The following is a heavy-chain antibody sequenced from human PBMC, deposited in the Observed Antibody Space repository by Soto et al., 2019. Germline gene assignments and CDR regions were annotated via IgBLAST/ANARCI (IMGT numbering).Heavy chain of an antibody. D-gene: IGHD4-17*01. CDR2: IIGSGGGT. J-gene: IGHJ4*02. CDR3: AKEEDYGDYKTIDY. CDR1: GFIFSNYV. Sequence: EVPLLESGGGLVQPGGSLGLSCAVSGFIFSNYVMSWVRQAPGKGLGWVSAIIGSGGGTYYADSVKGRFAISRDNSKNTLYLQMNSLRVEDTAVYYCAKEEDYGDYKTIDYWGQRTLVTVSS. V-gene: IGHV3-23*01.